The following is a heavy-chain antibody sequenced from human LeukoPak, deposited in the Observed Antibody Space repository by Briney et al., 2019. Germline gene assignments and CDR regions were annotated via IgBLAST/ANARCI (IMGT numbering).Heavy chain of an antibody. CDR3: AREGNYYDSSGYKEPIFDY. CDR1: GFTFSSYE. V-gene: IGHV3-48*03. D-gene: IGHD3-22*01. Sequence: QPGASLRLSCAASGFTFSSYEMNWVRQAPGKGLEWVSYISSSGSTIYYADSVKGRFTISRDNAKNSLYLQMNSLRAEDTAVYYCAREGNYYDSSGYKEPIFDYWGQGTLVTVSS. CDR2: ISSSGSTI. J-gene: IGHJ4*02.